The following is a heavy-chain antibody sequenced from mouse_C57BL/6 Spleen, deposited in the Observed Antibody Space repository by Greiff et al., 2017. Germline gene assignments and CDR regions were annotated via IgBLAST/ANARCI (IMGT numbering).Heavy chain of an antibody. D-gene: IGHD4-1*01. Sequence: VQLKQPGAELVRPGSSVKLSCKASGYTFTSYWMHWVKQRPIQGLEWIGNIDPSDSETHYNQKFKDKATLTVDKSSSTAYMQLSSLTSEDSAVYYCARGANWDVFDYWGQGTTLTVSS. CDR2: IDPSDSET. CDR3: ARGANWDVFDY. CDR1: GYTFTSYW. J-gene: IGHJ2*01. V-gene: IGHV1-52*01.